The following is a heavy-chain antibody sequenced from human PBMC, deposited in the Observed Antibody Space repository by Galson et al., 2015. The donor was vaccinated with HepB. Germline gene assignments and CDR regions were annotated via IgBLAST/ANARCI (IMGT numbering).Heavy chain of an antibody. CDR2: ISGSGGST. Sequence: SLRLSCAASGFTFSSYAMSWVRQAPGKGLEWVSAISGSGGSTYYADSVKGRSTISRDNSKNTLYLQMNSLRAEDTAVYYCARGKRAAWFDPWGQGTLVTVSS. V-gene: IGHV3-23*01. CDR3: ARGKRAAWFDP. CDR1: GFTFSSYA. J-gene: IGHJ5*02.